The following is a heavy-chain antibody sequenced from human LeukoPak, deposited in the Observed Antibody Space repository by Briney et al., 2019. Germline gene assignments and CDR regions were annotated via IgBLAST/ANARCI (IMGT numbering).Heavy chain of an antibody. CDR1: GFTFSNYG. D-gene: IGHD6-13*01. J-gene: IGHJ4*02. CDR3: ARGDIAAAGTGGFDY. Sequence: GSLRLSCAASGFTFSNYGIHWVRQPPGKGLEWIGEIYHSGSTNYNPSLKSRVTISVDKSKNQFSLKLSSVTAADMAVYYCARGDIAAAGTGGFDYWGQGTLVTVSS. V-gene: IGHV4-4*02. CDR2: IYHSGST.